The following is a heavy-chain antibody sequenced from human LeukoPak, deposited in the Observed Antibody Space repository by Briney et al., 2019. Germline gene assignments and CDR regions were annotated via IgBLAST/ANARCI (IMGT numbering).Heavy chain of an antibody. J-gene: IGHJ6*02. Sequence: VGVSGTASRYTFSSYIMKSLPQAPGQRVEWMGWINTNTGIPPYAQGFTGRGVFSLATSASTGYLRISTLKAEDTAVRFCMRPPADGGRGNYFYYYGMDVWGPGTTVTVSS. CDR2: INTNTGIP. D-gene: IGHD4-23*01. V-gene: IGHV7-4-1*02. CDR1: RYTFSSYI. CDR3: MRPPADGGRGNYFYYYGMDV.